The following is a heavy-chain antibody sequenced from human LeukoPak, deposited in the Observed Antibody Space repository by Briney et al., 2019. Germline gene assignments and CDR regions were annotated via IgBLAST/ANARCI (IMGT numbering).Heavy chain of an antibody. CDR3: ARDPWAGRYYGSGSYLGYYYGMDV. D-gene: IGHD3-10*01. Sequence: GGSLRLSCAASGFTFSSYAMHWVRQAPGKGLEWVAVISYDGSNKYYADSVKGRFTISRDNSKNTLYLQMNSLRAEDTAVYYCARDPWAGRYYGSGSYLGYYYGMDVWGQGTTVTVSS. V-gene: IGHV3-30-3*01. CDR2: ISYDGSNK. CDR1: GFTFSSYA. J-gene: IGHJ6*02.